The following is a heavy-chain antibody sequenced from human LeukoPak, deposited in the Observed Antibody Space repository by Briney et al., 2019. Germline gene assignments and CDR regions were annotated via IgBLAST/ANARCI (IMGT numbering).Heavy chain of an antibody. CDR1: GGSISSGGYY. CDR2: IYHSGST. D-gene: IGHD3-10*01. V-gene: IGHV4-30-2*01. CDR3: ATGGGSGSYYGY. Sequence: SETLSLTCTVSGGSISSGGYYWSWIRQPPGKGLEWIGYIYHSGSTYYNPSLKSRVTISVDRSKNQFSLKLSSVTAADTAVYYCATGGGSGSYYGYWGQGTLVTVSS. J-gene: IGHJ4*02.